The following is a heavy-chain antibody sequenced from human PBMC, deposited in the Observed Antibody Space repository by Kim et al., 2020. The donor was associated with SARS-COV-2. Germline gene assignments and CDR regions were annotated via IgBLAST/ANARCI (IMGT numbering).Heavy chain of an antibody. CDR1: GGSISSGGYY. J-gene: IGHJ4*02. D-gene: IGHD3-22*01. V-gene: IGHV4-31*03. CDR2: IYYSGST. CDR3: ARGTYYYDSSGYYPLGY. Sequence: SETLSLTCTVSGGSISSGGYYWSWIRQHPGKGLEWIGYIYYSGSTYYNPSLKSRVTISVDTSKNQFSLKLSSVTAADTAVYYCARGTYYYDSSGYYPLGYWGQGTLVTVSS.